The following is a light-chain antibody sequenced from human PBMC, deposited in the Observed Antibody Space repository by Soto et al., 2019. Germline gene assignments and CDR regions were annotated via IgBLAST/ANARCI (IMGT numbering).Light chain of an antibody. CDR1: QTISSSY. CDR3: QQYGGSPPYT. J-gene: IGKJ2*01. Sequence: VLTQSPGTLSLSPGERATISCRASQTISSSYLAWYQHKPGQAPRLLIYGASSRATGIPHRCSGSGSGTDFTLTISRLEPEDCVVYYCQQYGGSPPYTFGQGTRLEIK. V-gene: IGKV3-20*01. CDR2: GAS.